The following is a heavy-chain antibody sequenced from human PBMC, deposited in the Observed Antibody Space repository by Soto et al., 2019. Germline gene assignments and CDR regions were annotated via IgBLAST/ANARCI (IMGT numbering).Heavy chain of an antibody. CDR1: GYTFTSYA. Sequence: ASVKVSCKASGYTFTSYAMHWVRQAPGQRLEWMGWINAGNGNTKYSQKFQGRVTITRDTSASTAYMELSSLRSEDTAVYYCARSSVAARTGLDYWGQGTLVTVSS. CDR3: ARSSVAARTGLDY. D-gene: IGHD6-6*01. J-gene: IGHJ4*02. CDR2: INAGNGNT. V-gene: IGHV1-3*01.